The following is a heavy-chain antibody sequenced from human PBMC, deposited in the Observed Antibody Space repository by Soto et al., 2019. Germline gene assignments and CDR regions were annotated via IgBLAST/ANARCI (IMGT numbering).Heavy chain of an antibody. J-gene: IGHJ4*02. D-gene: IGHD3-22*01. CDR2: IYANGNS. CDR1: RGSISSGGFY. Sequence: SETLSLTCTVSRGSISSGGFYWSWIRQSPGKGLEWIGFIYANGNSYYNPSLKSRANISLDTSKNKFSLKISSVTVADTAVYYCARDGRTSGYYLDYWGQGTPVTVLL. CDR3: ARDGRTSGYYLDY. V-gene: IGHV4-31*03.